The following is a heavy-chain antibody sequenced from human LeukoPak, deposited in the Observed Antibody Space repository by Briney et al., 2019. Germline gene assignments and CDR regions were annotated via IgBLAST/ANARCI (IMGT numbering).Heavy chain of an antibody. CDR1: GYAFASYG. CDR2: VSAYGNI. V-gene: IGHV1-18*01. J-gene: IGHJ4*02. Sequence: ASVKVSCKGSGYAFASYGITWVRRAPGQGLEWMGWVSAYGNIDYAQKFQGRVTMTTDTSTSTAYMELRSLRSDDTAVYYCARASSSWYFYWGQGTLVTVSS. D-gene: IGHD6-13*01. CDR3: ARASSSWYFY.